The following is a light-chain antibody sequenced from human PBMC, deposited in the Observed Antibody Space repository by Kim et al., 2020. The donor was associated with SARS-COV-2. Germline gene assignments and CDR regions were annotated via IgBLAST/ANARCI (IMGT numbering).Light chain of an antibody. CDR1: QSVSSSY. J-gene: IGKJ2*02. V-gene: IGKV3-20*01. Sequence: SLSPGERDTLSCRASQSVSSSYLAWYQQKPGQAPRLLIYGASSRATGIPDRFSGSGSGTDFTLTISRLEPEDFAVYYCQQYGSPGTFGQGTKLEI. CDR2: GAS. CDR3: QQYGSPGT.